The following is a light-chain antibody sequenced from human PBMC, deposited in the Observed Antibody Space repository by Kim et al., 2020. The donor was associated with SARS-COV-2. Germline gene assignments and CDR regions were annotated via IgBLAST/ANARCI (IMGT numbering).Light chain of an antibody. V-gene: IGLV1-47*01. Sequence: RVTISCSGSSSNIGSNYVSWYQQLPGTAPKLLIYRNNQRPSGVPDRFSGSKSGTSASLAISGLRSEDEADYYCAAWDDSLSAYVVFGGGTQLTVL. CDR1: SSNIGSNY. CDR3: AAWDDSLSAYVV. J-gene: IGLJ2*01. CDR2: RNN.